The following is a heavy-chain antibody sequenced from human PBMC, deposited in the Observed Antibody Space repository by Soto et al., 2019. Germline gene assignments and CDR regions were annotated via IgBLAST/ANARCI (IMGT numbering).Heavy chain of an antibody. CDR1: GFTFSSYA. V-gene: IGHV3-23*01. J-gene: IGHJ4*02. CDR2: ISGSGGRT. D-gene: IGHD2-15*01. CDR3: AKGDCSGVSCYFDY. Sequence: EVQLLESGGGLVQPGGSLRLSCAASGFTFSSYAMSWVRQAPGKGLEWVSAISGSGGRTYYADSVKGRFTISRDNSKNTLYLQMNRMRAEDKAVYYCAKGDCSGVSCYFDYWGQGALVTVSS.